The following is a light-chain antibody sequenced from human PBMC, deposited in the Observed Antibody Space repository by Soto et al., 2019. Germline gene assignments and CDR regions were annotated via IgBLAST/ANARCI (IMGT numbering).Light chain of an antibody. CDR3: SSYTSNNTLV. V-gene: IGLV2-14*01. J-gene: IGLJ2*01. CDR2: DVS. CDR1: SSDVGSYNY. Sequence: QSALTQPASVSGSPGQSITISCTGTSSDVGSYNYVSWYQQPPGKAPKLMIFDVSDRPSGVSNRFSGSKSGNTASLTISGLQAEDEADYYCSSYTSNNTLVFGGGTKLTVL.